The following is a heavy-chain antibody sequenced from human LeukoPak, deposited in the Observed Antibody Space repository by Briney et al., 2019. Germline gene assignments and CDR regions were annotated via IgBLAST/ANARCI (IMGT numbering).Heavy chain of an antibody. D-gene: IGHD6-13*01. V-gene: IGHV5-51*01. CDR2: IYPGDSDT. Sequence: GEPLKISCKGSGYIFTSYWIGWARQMPGKGLEWMGIIYPGDSDTRYSPSFQGQVTISADKSISTAYLQWSSLKASDTAMYYCARPILAAAGTFAFDIWGQGAMVTVSS. CDR3: ARPILAAAGTFAFDI. CDR1: GYIFTSYW. J-gene: IGHJ3*02.